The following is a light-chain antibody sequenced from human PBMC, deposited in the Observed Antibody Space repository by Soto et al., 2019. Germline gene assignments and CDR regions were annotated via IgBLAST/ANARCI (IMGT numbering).Light chain of an antibody. CDR3: LQDYIYPYT. J-gene: IGKJ2*01. CDR2: GTS. CDR1: QDIRND. Sequence: AIQMTQSPSSLSVSVGDRINITCRASQDIRNDFGWYQQKPGKAPKLLIYGTSNLQSGVPSRFSGSGSGTDFTLTISSLQPEDFANYYCLQDYIYPYTFGQGTKLEIK. V-gene: IGKV1-6*01.